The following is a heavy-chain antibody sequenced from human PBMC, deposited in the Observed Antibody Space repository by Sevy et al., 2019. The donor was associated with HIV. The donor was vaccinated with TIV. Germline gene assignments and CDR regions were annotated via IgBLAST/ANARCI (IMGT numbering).Heavy chain of an antibody. J-gene: IGHJ6*02. D-gene: IGHD3-3*02. V-gene: IGHV1-2*02. CDR1: ASTFTAYY. Sequence: ASVKVSCKTSASTFTAYYMHWLRQAPGQGLEWMGWINPNSDGTKYAQRFQGRVSMTADTSISTAYMELSRLTSDDTAVYYCGGVRVIFGGGGGLDVWGQGTTVTVSS. CDR2: INPNSDGT. CDR3: GGVRVIFGGGGGLDV.